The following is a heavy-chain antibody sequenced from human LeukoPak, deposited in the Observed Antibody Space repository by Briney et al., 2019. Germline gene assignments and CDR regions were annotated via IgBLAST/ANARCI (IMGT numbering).Heavy chain of an antibody. CDR3: AVVEGQPNYYYYMDV. D-gene: IGHD6-13*01. CDR2: INHSGST. Sequence: SETLSLTCAVYGGSFSGYYWSWIRQPPGKGLEWIGEINHSGSTNYNPSLKSRVTISVDTSKNQFSLNLRSVTAADTAVYFCAVVEGQPNYYYYMDVWGKGTTVTVSS. V-gene: IGHV4-34*01. CDR1: GGSFSGYY. J-gene: IGHJ6*03.